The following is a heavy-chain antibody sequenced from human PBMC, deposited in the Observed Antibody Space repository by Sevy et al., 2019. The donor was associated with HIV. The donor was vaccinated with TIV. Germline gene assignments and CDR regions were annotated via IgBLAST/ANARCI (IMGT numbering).Heavy chain of an antibody. CDR3: ARPYGSGSWEAFDI. D-gene: IGHD3-10*01. CDR1: GFTFNSYT. Sequence: GGSLRLSCAASGFTFNSYTMNWVRQAPGKGLEWVSSISFSSNYIYYADSVKGRFTISRDNAQNLLYLQMKSLRAEDTAIYYCARPYGSGSWEAFDIWGQGTMVTVSS. J-gene: IGHJ3*02. V-gene: IGHV3-21*01. CDR2: ISFSSNYI.